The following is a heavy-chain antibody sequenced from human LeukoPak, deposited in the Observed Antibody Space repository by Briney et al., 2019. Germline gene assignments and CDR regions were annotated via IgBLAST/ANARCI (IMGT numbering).Heavy chain of an antibody. CDR3: ARDGRGYCSGGSCYSLLLDY. CDR1: GYTFTGYY. CDR2: INPNSGGT. Sequence: ASVTVSCKASGYTFTGYYMHWVRQAPGQGLEWMGWINPNSGGTNYAQKFQGRVTMTRDTSISTAYMELSRLRSDDTAVYYCARDGRGYCSGGSCYSLLLDYWGQGTLVTVSS. V-gene: IGHV1-2*02. D-gene: IGHD2-15*01. J-gene: IGHJ4*02.